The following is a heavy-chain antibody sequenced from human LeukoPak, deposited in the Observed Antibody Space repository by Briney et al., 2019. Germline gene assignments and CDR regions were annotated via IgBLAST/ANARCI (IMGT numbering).Heavy chain of an antibody. J-gene: IGHJ6*02. CDR1: GYTFTSYD. V-gene: IGHV1-8*01. Sequence: ASVKVSCKASGYTFTSYDIHWVRQAPGQGLEWMGWMNPNSGNTGYAQKFQGRVTMTRNTSISTAYMELSSLRSEDTAVYYCARPGDPPYYYYGMDVWGQGTTVTVSS. CDR3: ARPGDPPYYYYGMDV. CDR2: MNPNSGNT.